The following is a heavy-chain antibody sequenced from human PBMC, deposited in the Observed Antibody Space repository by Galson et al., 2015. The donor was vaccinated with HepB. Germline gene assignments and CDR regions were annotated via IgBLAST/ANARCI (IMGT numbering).Heavy chain of an antibody. D-gene: IGHD3-9*01. J-gene: IGHJ3*02. CDR2: ISSSSSTI. CDR3: ARDAILTGLALDAFDI. V-gene: IGHV3-48*01. CDR1: GFTFSSYS. Sequence: SLRLSCAASGFTFSSYSMNWVRQAPGKGLEWVSYISSSSSTIYYADSVKGRFTISRDNAKNSLYLQMNSLRAEDTAVYYCARDAILTGLALDAFDIWGQGTMVTVSS.